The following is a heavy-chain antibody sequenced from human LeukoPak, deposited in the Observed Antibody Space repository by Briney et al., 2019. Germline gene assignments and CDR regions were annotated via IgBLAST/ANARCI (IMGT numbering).Heavy chain of an antibody. D-gene: IGHD3-10*01. CDR1: GFTVSSNY. V-gene: IGHV3-53*01. CDR2: IYSGGST. J-gene: IGHJ6*02. CDR3: ARDGPIYGSGRDYGTDV. Sequence: GGSLRLSCAAPGFTVSSNYMSWVRQAPGKGLEWVSVIYSGGSTYYADSVKGRFTISRDNSKNTLYLQMNSLRAEDTAVYYCARDGPIYGSGRDYGTDVWGQGTTVTVSS.